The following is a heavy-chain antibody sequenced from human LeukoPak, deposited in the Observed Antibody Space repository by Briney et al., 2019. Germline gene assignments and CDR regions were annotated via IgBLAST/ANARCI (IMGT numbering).Heavy chain of an antibody. Sequence: ASETLSLTCAVYIDSFSNYHWNWIRQTPAKGMEWIGEVNESGGTNISPSLRSRVILSVDTSKNQFSLKLSSVTAADTAVYYCARDGSYDSTLNDAFDIWGQGTMVTVSS. J-gene: IGHJ3*02. CDR1: IDSFSNYH. CDR2: VNESGGT. V-gene: IGHV4-34*01. CDR3: ARDGSYDSTLNDAFDI. D-gene: IGHD3-22*01.